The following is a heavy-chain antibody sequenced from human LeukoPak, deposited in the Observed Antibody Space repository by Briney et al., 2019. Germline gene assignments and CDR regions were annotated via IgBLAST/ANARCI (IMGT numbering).Heavy chain of an antibody. V-gene: IGHV4-39*01. CDR2: IYYSGST. CDR3: ARQRRGGYSFHVDY. J-gene: IGHJ4*02. Sequence: SSQTLSLTCTVSGGSISSSSYYWGWIRQPPGKGLERIGSIYYSGSTYYNPSLKSRVTISVDTPKNQSSLKLSTVTAADAAVYYCARQRRGGYSFHVDYWGQGTLGTVSS. CDR1: GGSISSSSYY. D-gene: IGHD4-11*01.